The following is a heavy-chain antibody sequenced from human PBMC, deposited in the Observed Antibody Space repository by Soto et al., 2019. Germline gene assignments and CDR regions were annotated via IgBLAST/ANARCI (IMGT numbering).Heavy chain of an antibody. CDR1: GGSISSGDYY. CDR3: ARAQGSGFLVS. J-gene: IGHJ4*02. Sequence: QVQLQESGPGLVKPSQTLSLTCTVSGGSISSGDYYWSWIRQPPGKGLEWIGNIYYSGSNYYNTSLKRRVTTSVYTSKNQFSLKLSSVTAADTAVYYCARAQGSGFLVSWGQGTLVTVSS. CDR2: IYYSGSN. D-gene: IGHD3-10*01. V-gene: IGHV4-30-4*01.